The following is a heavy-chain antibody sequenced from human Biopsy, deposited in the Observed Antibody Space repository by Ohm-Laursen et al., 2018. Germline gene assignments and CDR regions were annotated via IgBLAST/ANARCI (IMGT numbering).Heavy chain of an antibody. CDR3: ARMDCSGGSCHYYSYGMDV. Sequence: TLSLTCTVSGVYITAYYWSWIRQPPGKGLDCNGNIHHSRSTNYNPSLKSRLTISVDTSKNQFPLKLSSVTAADTAVYYCARMDCSGGSCHYYSYGMDVWGQGTTVTVSS. J-gene: IGHJ6*02. D-gene: IGHD2-15*01. CDR1: GVYITAYY. V-gene: IGHV4-4*09. CDR2: IHHSRST.